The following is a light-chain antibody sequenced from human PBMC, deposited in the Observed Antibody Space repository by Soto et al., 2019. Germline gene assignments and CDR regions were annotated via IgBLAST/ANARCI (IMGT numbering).Light chain of an antibody. J-gene: IGLJ3*02. V-gene: IGLV8-61*01. Sequence: QTVVTQEPSFSVSPGRTVTLTCGLNSGSVSTSYNPSWYQQTPGQAPRTLIYSTNTRSSGVPDRVSGSILGNKAALTITGAQADDEADYYCVLYMGSGIWVFGGGTKLTVL. CDR1: SGSVSTSYN. CDR3: VLYMGSGIWV. CDR2: STN.